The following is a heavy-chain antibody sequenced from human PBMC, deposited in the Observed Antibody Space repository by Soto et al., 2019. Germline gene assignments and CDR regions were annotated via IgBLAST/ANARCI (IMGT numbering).Heavy chain of an antibody. V-gene: IGHV3-30-3*01. CDR3: ARDASTLRYFDPAGY. J-gene: IGHJ4*02. Sequence: PGGVPRLSCAASGFTFSSYAMHWVRQAPGKGLEWVAVISYDGSNKYYADSVKGRFTISRDNSRNTLYLQMNSLRAEDTAVYYCARDASTLRYFDPAGYWGQGTLVTVSS. D-gene: IGHD3-9*01. CDR1: GFTFSSYA. CDR2: ISYDGSNK.